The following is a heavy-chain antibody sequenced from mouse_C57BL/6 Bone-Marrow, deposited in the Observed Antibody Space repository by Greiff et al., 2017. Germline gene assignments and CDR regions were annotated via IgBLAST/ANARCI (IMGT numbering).Heavy chain of an antibody. V-gene: IGHV10-3*01. D-gene: IGHD3-1*01. CDR2: IRSKSSNYAT. Sequence: EVQLVESGGGLVQPKGSLKLSCAASGFTFNTYAMHWVRQAPGKGLEWVARIRSKSSNYATYYADSVQDSFTISRDDSQRMLYLQMTNLPTEDTAVEYCVGLEDCAMEGWGRGTSVTVS. CDR3: VGLEDCAMEG. J-gene: IGHJ4*01. CDR1: GFTFNTYA.